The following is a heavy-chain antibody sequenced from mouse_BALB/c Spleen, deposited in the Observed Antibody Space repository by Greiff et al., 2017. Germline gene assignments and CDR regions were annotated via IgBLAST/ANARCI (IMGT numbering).Heavy chain of an antibody. CDR2: IWSGGST. V-gene: IGHV2-2*01. J-gene: IGHJ1*01. Sequence: QVHVKQSGPGLVQPSQSLSITCTVSGFSLTSYGVHWVRQSPGKGLEWLGVIWSGGSTDYNAAFISRLSISKDNSKSQVFLKMISLQTDDTATYYSSKQGHSVYVGGYFDVWGAGTTVTVSA. CDR1: GFSLTSYG. CDR3: SKQGHSVYVGGYFDV. D-gene: IGHD2-14*01.